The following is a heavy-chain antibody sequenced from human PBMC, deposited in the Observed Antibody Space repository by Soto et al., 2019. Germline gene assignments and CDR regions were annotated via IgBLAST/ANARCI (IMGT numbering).Heavy chain of an antibody. CDR2: ISAYNGNT. CDR3: GRQDYYDSSGYRADLDY. CDR1: GYTFTSYG. D-gene: IGHD3-22*01. J-gene: IGHJ4*02. V-gene: IGHV1-18*01. Sequence: ASVKVSCKASGYTFTSYGISWVRQAPGQGLEWMGWISAYNGNTNYAQKLQGRVTMTADTSTSTAYMELRSLRSDDTAVYYCGRQDYYDSSGYRADLDYWGQGTLVTVS.